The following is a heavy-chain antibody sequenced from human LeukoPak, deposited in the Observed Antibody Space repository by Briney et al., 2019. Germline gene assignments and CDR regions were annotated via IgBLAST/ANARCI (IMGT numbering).Heavy chain of an antibody. CDR2: ISGSGGST. CDR3: AKRQIYPRSSDAFDI. D-gene: IGHD2-2*02. J-gene: IGHJ3*02. V-gene: IGHV3-23*01. CDR1: GFTFSSYA. Sequence: PGGSLRLSCAASGFTFSSYAMSWVRQAPGKGLEWVSAISGSGGSTYYADSVKGRFTISRDNSRNTLYLQMNSLRAEDTAVYYCAKRQIYPRSSDAFDIWGQGTMVTVSS.